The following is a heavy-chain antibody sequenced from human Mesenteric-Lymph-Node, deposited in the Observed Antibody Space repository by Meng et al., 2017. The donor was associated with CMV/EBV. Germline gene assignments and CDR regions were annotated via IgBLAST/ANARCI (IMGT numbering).Heavy chain of an antibody. CDR1: GFRFSSYA. D-gene: IGHD1-26*01. V-gene: IGHV3-21*01. CDR3: ARGLVGATWDAFDI. J-gene: IGHJ3*02. CDR2: ISSSSSYI. Sequence: GESLKISCAASGFRFSSYAMSWVRQIPGKGLEWVSSISSSSSYIYYADSVKGRFTISRDNAKNSLYLQMNSLRAEDTAVYYCARGLVGATWDAFDIWGQETMVTVSS.